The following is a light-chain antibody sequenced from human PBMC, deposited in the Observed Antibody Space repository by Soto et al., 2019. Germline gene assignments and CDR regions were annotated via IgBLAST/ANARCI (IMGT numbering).Light chain of an antibody. Sequence: EIVLTQSPGTLSLSPGERATLSCRASQSVSSSNLAWYQQKPGQAPRLLIYGASSRATGIPDRFSGSGSGTDFTLTISRLEPEHFAVYYCQQYGSSYTFGQGTKLEIK. CDR1: QSVSSSN. CDR3: QQYGSSYT. CDR2: GAS. V-gene: IGKV3-20*01. J-gene: IGKJ2*01.